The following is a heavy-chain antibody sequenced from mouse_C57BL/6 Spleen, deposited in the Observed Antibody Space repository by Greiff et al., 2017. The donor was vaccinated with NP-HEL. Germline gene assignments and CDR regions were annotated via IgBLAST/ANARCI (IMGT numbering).Heavy chain of an antibody. Sequence: QVQLQQSGAELAKPGASVKLSCKASGYTFTSYWMHWVKQRPGQGLEWIGNINPSSGYTQYNQKFKDKATLTADKSSSTAYMQLSSLTYEDSAFYYCARSDYGSGYGWFAYWGQGTLVTVSA. CDR3: ARSDYGSGYGWFAY. D-gene: IGHD1-1*01. CDR2: INPSSGYT. J-gene: IGHJ3*01. V-gene: IGHV1-7*01. CDR1: GYTFTSYW.